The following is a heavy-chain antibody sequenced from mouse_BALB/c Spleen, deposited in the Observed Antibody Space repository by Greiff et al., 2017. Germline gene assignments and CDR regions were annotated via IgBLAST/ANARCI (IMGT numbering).Heavy chain of an antibody. D-gene: IGHD6-1*01. Sequence: VQLQQSGPGLVQPSQSLSITCTVSGFSLTSYGVHWVRQSQGKGLEWLGVIWSGGSTAYNAAFISRLSSSKDNSKSHVFFKMNSLQADDTAIYFCARALLCAPDAMDDWGQGTSVTVSS. CDR1: GFSLTSYG. J-gene: IGHJ4*01. CDR3: ARALLCAPDAMDD. CDR2: IWSGGST. V-gene: IGHV2-4-1*01.